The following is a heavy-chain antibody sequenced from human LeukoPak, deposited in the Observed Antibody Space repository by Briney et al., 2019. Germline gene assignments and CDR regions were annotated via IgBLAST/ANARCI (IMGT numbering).Heavy chain of an antibody. CDR3: ARHSEQWLTRPFDY. V-gene: IGHV4-59*08. Sequence: TSETLSLTCTVSGASISSYYWSWIRQPPGKGLDWMGYIHYSGSTKYNPSLKSRVTISVDTSKNKFSLKLSYVTAADTAVYYCARHSEQWLTRPFDYWGQGTLVTVSS. D-gene: IGHD6-19*01. CDR2: IHYSGST. CDR1: GASISSYY. J-gene: IGHJ4*02.